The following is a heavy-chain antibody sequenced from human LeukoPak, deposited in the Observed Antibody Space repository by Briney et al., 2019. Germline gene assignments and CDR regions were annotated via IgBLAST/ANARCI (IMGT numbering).Heavy chain of an antibody. V-gene: IGHV1-8*03. Sequence: ASVNVSCKASGYTFTSYDINWVRQATGQGLEWMGWMNPNSGNTGYAQKFQGRVTITRNTSISTAYMELSSLRSEDTAVYYCARDKRYYDSSGYYDWFDPWGQGTLVTVSS. J-gene: IGHJ5*02. CDR2: MNPNSGNT. CDR1: GYTFTSYD. CDR3: ARDKRYYDSSGYYDWFDP. D-gene: IGHD3-22*01.